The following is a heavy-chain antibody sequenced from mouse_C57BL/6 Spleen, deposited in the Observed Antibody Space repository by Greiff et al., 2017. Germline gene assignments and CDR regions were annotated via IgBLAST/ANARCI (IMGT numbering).Heavy chain of an antibody. CDR1: GYTFTDYY. Sequence: VQLQQSGPELVKPGASVKISCKASGYTFTDYYMNWVKQSHGKSLEWIGDINPNNGGTSYNQKFKGKATLTVDKSSSTAYMGLRSLTSEDSAVYYCARGGYYAMDYWGQGTSVTVSS. D-gene: IGHD1-1*02. CDR2: INPNNGGT. V-gene: IGHV1-26*01. CDR3: ARGGYYAMDY. J-gene: IGHJ4*01.